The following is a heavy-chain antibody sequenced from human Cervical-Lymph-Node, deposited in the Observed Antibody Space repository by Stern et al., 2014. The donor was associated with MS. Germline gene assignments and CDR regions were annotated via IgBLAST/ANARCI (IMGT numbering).Heavy chain of an antibody. Sequence: QVQLQQWGAGLLKPSETLSLTCAVYGGSFSGYYWSWIRQPPGKGLEWIGELNHSGSTNYNPSLKSRVTISVDTSRNQFSLNLTSVTAADTAVYYCARQAMDAISWGQGTLVIVSS. CDR1: GGSFSGYY. J-gene: IGHJ5*02. V-gene: IGHV4-34*01. CDR2: LNHSGST. D-gene: IGHD5-18*01. CDR3: ARQAMDAIS.